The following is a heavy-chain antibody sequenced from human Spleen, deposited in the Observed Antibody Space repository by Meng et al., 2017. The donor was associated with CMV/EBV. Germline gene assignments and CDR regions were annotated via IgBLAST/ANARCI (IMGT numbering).Heavy chain of an antibody. J-gene: IGHJ6*02. V-gene: IGHV4-34*01. Sequence: SETLSLTCAVYGGSFSGYYWSWIRQPPGKGLEWIGEINHSGSTNYNPSLKSRVTISVDTSKNQFSLKLSSVTAADTAVYYCARDGQDCSNGVCSYYYYYGMDVWGQGTTVTVSS. CDR1: GGSFSGYY. D-gene: IGHD2-8*01. CDR3: ARDGQDCSNGVCSYYYYYGMDV. CDR2: INHSGST.